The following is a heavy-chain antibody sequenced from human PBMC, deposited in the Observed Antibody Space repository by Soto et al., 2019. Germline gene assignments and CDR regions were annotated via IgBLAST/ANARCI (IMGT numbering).Heavy chain of an antibody. Sequence: SETLSLTCGVSGGTVASSHWWSWVRQSPSRGLEWIGNVYHTGDTNFNPSLQSRVTFSVDKSNNQFPLRLTSLTAADPAVYFCAREIVTAGGNNYFDPWGPGTLVTVSS. CDR2: VYHTGDT. CDR1: GGTVASSHW. V-gene: IGHV4-4*02. J-gene: IGHJ5*02. CDR3: AREIVTAGGNNYFDP. D-gene: IGHD2-21*02.